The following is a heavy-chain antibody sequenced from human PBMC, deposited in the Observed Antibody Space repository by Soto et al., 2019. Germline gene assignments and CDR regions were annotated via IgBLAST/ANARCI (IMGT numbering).Heavy chain of an antibody. CDR1: GVPVSRVFFY. CDR2: IYYSGST. J-gene: IGHJ6*02. V-gene: IGHV4-61*01. CDR3: AAATSGAQYYYYYYGMDV. D-gene: IGHD6-25*01. Sequence: ASETLMLTCAVSGVPVSRVFFYWSWSRQPPGKGLEWIGYIYYSGSTNYNPSLKSRVTISVDTSKNQFSLKLSSVTAADTAVYYCAAATSGAQYYYYYYGMDVWGQGTTVT.